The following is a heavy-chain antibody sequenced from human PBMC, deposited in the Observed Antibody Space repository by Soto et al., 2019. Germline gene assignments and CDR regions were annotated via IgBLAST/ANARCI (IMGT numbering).Heavy chain of an antibody. J-gene: IGHJ4*02. CDR1: GFTFSSYA. V-gene: IGHV3-23*01. CDR2: ISGSGFST. CDR3: AKVWSRAVADSFDY. D-gene: IGHD6-19*01. Sequence: GGSLRLSCAASGFTFSSYAMNWVRQAPGKGLEWVSAISGSGFSTYYADSVKGRFTISRDNSKNTLYLQMNSLRAEDTAVYYCAKVWSRAVADSFDYWGQGTLVTVSS.